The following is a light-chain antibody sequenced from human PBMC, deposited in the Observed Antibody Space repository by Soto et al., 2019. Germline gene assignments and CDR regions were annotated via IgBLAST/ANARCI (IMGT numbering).Light chain of an antibody. CDR3: QQGYSFPVT. V-gene: IGKV1-39*01. J-gene: IGKJ4*01. Sequence: DIQMTQSPSSLSASVGDRVTITCRASQSISSYLNWYQQKPGKAPKLLIYAASSLQSGVPSRFSGSGSGTDFTLTISSLQPEDFATYYCQQGYSFPVTFGGGTKV. CDR1: QSISSY. CDR2: AAS.